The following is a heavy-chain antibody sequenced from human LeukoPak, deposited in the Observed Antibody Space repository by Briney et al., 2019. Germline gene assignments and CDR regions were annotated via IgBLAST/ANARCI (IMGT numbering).Heavy chain of an antibody. V-gene: IGHV1-2*02. J-gene: IGHJ4*02. CDR3: ARASYYYDSSGYPGYYFDY. D-gene: IGHD3-22*01. CDR1: GYTFTNYY. Sequence: ASVKVSCKASGYTFTNYYMHWVRQAPGQGLEWMGWINPNSGGTNYAQKFQGRVTMTRDTSISTAYMELSRLRSYDTAVYYCARASYYYDSSGYPGYYFDYWGQGTLVTVSS. CDR2: INPNSGGT.